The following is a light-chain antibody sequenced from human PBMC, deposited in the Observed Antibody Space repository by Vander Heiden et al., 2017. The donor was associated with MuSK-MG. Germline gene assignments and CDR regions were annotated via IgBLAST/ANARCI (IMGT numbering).Light chain of an antibody. CDR1: SSDVGGYNY. Sequence: QSALTQPPSPSGPPGQSATISCTGTSSDVGGYNYVSWYQQHPGKAPKLMIYEVSKRPSGVPDRFSGSKSGNTASLTVSGLQAEDEADYYCSSYAGSNNLGVFGTGTKVTVL. CDR3: SSYAGSNNLGV. J-gene: IGLJ1*01. CDR2: EVS. V-gene: IGLV2-8*01.